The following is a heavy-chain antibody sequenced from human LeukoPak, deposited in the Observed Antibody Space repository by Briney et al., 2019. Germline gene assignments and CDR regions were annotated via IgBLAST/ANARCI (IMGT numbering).Heavy chain of an antibody. CDR2: IRTEDYDGAT. V-gene: IGHV3-49*04. CDR1: GFTFGDYA. J-gene: IGHJ6*03. Sequence: GGSLRLSCAASGFTFGDYAMSWVRQAPGKGLEWVGFIRTEDYDGATDYGASVKGRFAISRDDSKNIAYLQMNSLNTEDTGIYFCTRIFGYYYFYMDVWGKGTTVIVSS. D-gene: IGHD3-10*01. CDR3: TRIFGYYYFYMDV.